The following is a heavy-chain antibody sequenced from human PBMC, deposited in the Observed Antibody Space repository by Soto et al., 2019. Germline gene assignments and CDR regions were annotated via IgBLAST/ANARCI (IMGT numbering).Heavy chain of an antibody. CDR2: IIPIFGTA. CDR1: GGTFSSYA. D-gene: IGHD4-17*01. V-gene: IGHV1-69*01. J-gene: IGHJ6*02. Sequence: QVQLVQSGAEVKKPGSSVKVSCKASGGTFSSYAISWVRQAPGQGLEWMGGIIPIFGTANYAQKFRGSVTITEDESTRTADVELSSLGSEDTAMYYRATSYGEVPYYDDYGMDVWGHGTTVTVS. CDR3: ATSYGEVPYYDDYGMDV.